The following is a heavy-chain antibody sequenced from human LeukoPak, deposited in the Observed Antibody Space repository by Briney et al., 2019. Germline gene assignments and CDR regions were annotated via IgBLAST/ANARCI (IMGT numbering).Heavy chain of an antibody. Sequence: PSETLSLTCTVSGGSIKSHYWSWLRQTPGKGLEWIGCIYESGSTYHNPSLKSRVTISVDTSKNQFSLKLSSVTAADTAVYYCARYCSSTRCYNRFDYWGQGTLVTVSS. CDR2: IYESGST. CDR3: ARYCSSTRCYNRFDY. V-gene: IGHV4-59*11. CDR1: GGSIKSHY. J-gene: IGHJ4*02. D-gene: IGHD2-2*01.